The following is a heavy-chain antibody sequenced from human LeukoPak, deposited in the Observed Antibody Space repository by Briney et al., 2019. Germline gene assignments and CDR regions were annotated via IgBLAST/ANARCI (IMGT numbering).Heavy chain of an antibody. D-gene: IGHD3-16*02. V-gene: IGHV3-7*01. Sequence: PGGSLRLSCVVSGFTFSNYWMDWVRQAPGKRLEWVAFIRQDGSETNYVDSVRGRFTISRDNAKNSLYPQMNSLRVEDTAVYYCASRGDLSWFGALRHWSQGTLVTVSS. J-gene: IGHJ4*02. CDR2: IRQDGSET. CDR1: GFTFSNYW. CDR3: ASRGDLSWFGALRH.